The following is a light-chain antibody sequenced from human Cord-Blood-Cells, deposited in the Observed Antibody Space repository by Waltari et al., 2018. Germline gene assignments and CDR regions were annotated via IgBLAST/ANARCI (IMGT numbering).Light chain of an antibody. Sequence: DIVMTQSPDSLAVSVGERATINCKSSQSVLYSSNNKNYLAWYQQKPGQPTNLLIYWASTRESGVPDRFSGSGSGTDFTLTISSLQAEDVAVYYCQQYYSTPPWTFGQGTKVEIK. CDR1: QSVLYSSNNKNY. CDR3: QQYYSTPPWT. V-gene: IGKV4-1*01. J-gene: IGKJ1*01. CDR2: WAS.